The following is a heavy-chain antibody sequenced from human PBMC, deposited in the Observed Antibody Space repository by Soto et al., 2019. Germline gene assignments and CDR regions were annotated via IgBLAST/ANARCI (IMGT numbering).Heavy chain of an antibody. J-gene: IGHJ6*02. V-gene: IGHV1-69*12. D-gene: IGHD2-15*01. CDR1: GGTFSTYA. Sequence: QGHLVQSGAAVKKPASSVKISCRSTGGTFSTYAFSWVRQAPGQGLEWMGGIIPMFATPIYAQKYQGRVTTTADDSTSTAYMEVTSLRSNDTAVYFCARGEYDVVVMAGTSRGYQHAYHGMAVWGQGTSVTVSS. CDR3: ARGEYDVVVMAGTSRGYQHAYHGMAV. CDR2: IIPMFATP.